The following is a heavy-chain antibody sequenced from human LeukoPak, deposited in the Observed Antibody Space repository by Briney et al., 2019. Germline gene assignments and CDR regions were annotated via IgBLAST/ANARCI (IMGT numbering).Heavy chain of an antibody. D-gene: IGHD1-14*01. CDR1: GFTFSSYS. CDR2: ISSSGTYR. Sequence: GGSLRLSCAASGFTFSSYSMNWVRQAPGKGLEWVSSISSSGTYRYYADSAKGRVTISRDNAKNSLYLQMNSLRAEDTAVYYCARVGNNTSGYWGQGTLVTVSS. J-gene: IGHJ4*02. CDR3: ARVGNNTSGY. V-gene: IGHV3-21*01.